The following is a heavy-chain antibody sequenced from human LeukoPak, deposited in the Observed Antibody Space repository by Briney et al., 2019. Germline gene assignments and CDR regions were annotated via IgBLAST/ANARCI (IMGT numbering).Heavy chain of an antibody. CDR3: AREYDESTTYYYYYYMDV. V-gene: IGHV4-30-2*01. J-gene: IGHJ6*03. Sequence: SETLSLTCTVSGGSISSGGYYWSWIRQPPGKGLEWIGYIYHSGSTYYNPSLKSRVTISVDRPKNQFSLKLSSVTAADTAVYYCAREYDESTTYYYYYYMDVWGKGTTVTVSS. D-gene: IGHD4-11*01. CDR1: GGSISSGGYY. CDR2: IYHSGST.